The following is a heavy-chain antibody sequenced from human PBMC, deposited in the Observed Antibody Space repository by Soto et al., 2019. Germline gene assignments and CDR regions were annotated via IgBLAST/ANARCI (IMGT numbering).Heavy chain of an antibody. CDR3: ARDLGYYDSSGYFDC. V-gene: IGHV3-11*01. CDR1: GFTFSEHY. J-gene: IGHJ4*02. Sequence: PGGSLRLSCAGSGFTFSEHYMSWIRQAPGKGLEWISYVSSSDSTVYYADSVKGRFTISRDNAKNSLYLQMNSLRVEDTAVYYCARDLGYYDSSGYFDCWGQGTLVTVSS. CDR2: VSSSDSTV. D-gene: IGHD3-22*01.